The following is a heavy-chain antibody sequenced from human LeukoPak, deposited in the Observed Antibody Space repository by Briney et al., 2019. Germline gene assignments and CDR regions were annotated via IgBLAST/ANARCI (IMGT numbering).Heavy chain of an antibody. D-gene: IGHD6-13*01. CDR2: INPNSGGT. CDR1: GYTFTGYY. Sequence: ASVKVSCKASGYTFTGYYIHWVRQAPGQRLEWMGWINPNSGGTNYAQKFQGRVTMTRDTSISTAYMELSRLRSDDTAVYYCARGYPRIAAAGKEYFQHWGQGTLVTVSS. CDR3: ARGYPRIAAAGKEYFQH. V-gene: IGHV1-2*02. J-gene: IGHJ1*01.